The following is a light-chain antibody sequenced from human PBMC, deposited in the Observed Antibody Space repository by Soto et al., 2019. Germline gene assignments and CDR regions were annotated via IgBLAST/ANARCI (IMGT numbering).Light chain of an antibody. CDR2: KAS. V-gene: IGKV1-5*03. CDR3: QHYNSYSEA. J-gene: IGKJ1*01. Sequence: DIQMTQSPSTLSGSVGDRVTITCRPSQTISSWLAWYQQKPGKAPKLLIYKASTLKSGVPSRFSGSGSGTEFTLTISSLQPDDFATYYCQHYNSYSEAVGQGTKVDIK. CDR1: QTISSW.